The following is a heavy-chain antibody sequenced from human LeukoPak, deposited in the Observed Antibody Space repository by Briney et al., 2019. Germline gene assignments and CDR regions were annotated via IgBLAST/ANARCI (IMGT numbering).Heavy chain of an antibody. CDR3: ARDGDVEMATIRTIDY. CDR2: INVDGSST. CDR1: GFTFTNYW. V-gene: IGHV3-74*01. D-gene: IGHD5-24*01. J-gene: IGHJ4*02. Sequence: PGGSLRLSCVASGFTFTNYWMHWVRQAPGMGLVWVSRINVDGSSTTYADSVQGRFTISRDNAKNSLYLQMNSLRAEDTAVYYCARDGDVEMATIRTIDYWGQGTLVTVSS.